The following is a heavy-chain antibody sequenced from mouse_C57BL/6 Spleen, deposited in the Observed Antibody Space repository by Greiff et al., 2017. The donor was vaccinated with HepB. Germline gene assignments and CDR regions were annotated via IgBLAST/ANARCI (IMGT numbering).Heavy chain of an antibody. V-gene: IGHV3-6*01. CDR1: GYSITSGYY. Sequence: EVQRVESGPGLVKPSQSLSLTCSVTGYSITSGYYWNWIRQFPGNKLEWMGYISYDGSNNYNPSLKNRISITRDTSKNQFFLKLNSVTTEDTATYYCARHYRYAMDYWGQGTSVTVSS. CDR2: ISYDGSN. J-gene: IGHJ4*01. CDR3: ARHYRYAMDY. D-gene: IGHD1-2*01.